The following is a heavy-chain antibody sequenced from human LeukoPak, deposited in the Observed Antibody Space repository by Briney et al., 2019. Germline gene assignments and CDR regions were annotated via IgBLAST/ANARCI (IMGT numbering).Heavy chain of an antibody. V-gene: IGHV1-18*01. J-gene: IGHJ4*02. Sequence: GASVKVPCKASGYTFTANGITWVRQAPGQGLEWMGWISAYNGNTVYAQMFQGRVTMITDTSTSTAYMEVTNLRSDDTAMYFCARSGHCSGAGCYAEGIDYWGQGTLVTVSS. D-gene: IGHD2-2*01. CDR1: GYTFTANG. CDR3: ARSGHCSGAGCYAEGIDY. CDR2: ISAYNGNT.